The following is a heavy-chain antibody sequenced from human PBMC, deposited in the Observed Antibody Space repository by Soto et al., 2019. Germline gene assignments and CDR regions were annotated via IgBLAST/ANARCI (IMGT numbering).Heavy chain of an antibody. V-gene: IGHV2-5*02. CDR2: IYWDDDK. J-gene: IGHJ4*02. Sequence: QITLKESGPTLVKPTQTLTLTCTFSGFSLTTYGVGVGWVRQPPGKALEWLALIYWDDDKRYNPSLKSRLTITNDTSKNHVVLTMTNMDPVDTATYYCAHRLTLNSDWNYGRFDYWGQGTLVTVSS. CDR1: GFSLTTYGVG. CDR3: AHRLTLNSDWNYGRFDY. D-gene: IGHD1-7*01.